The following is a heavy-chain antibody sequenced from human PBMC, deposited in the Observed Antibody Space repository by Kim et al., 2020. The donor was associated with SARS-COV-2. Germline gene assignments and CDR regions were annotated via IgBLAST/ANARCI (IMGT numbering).Heavy chain of an antibody. Sequence: SETLSLTXTXSGGSISPNYWSWIRQPAGKGLEWIGRIYSSGSTNYNASLKSRVTMSVDTSKNQFSLRLSSVTAADTGVYYCARDHAVYYQVYMDVWGKGTTVIVSS. CDR2: IYSSGST. J-gene: IGHJ6*03. CDR3: ARDHAVYYQVYMDV. CDR1: GGSISPNY. V-gene: IGHV4-4*07. D-gene: IGHD2-2*01.